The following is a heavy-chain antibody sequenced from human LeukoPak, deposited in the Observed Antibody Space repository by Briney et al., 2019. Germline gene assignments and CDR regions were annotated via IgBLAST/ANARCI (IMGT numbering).Heavy chain of an antibody. CDR2: INTNTGNP. J-gene: IGHJ4*02. CDR1: GYTFTSYA. V-gene: IGHV7-4-1*02. D-gene: IGHD5-12*01. CDR3: AREVYSGYEAIPYYFDY. Sequence: ASVKVSCKASGYTFTSYAMNWVRQAPGQGLEWMGWINTNTGNPTYAQGFTGRFVFSLDTSVSTAYLQISSLKAEDTAVYYCAREVYSGYEAIPYYFDYWGQGTLVTVSS.